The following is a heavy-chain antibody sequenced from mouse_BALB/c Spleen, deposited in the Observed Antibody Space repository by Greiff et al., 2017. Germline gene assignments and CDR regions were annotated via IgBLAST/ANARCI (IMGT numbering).Heavy chain of an antibody. CDR1: GYTFTSYV. CDR3: ARREGYYGSSFAWFAY. J-gene: IGHJ3*01. CDR2: INPYNDGT. D-gene: IGHD1-1*01. V-gene: IGHV1-14*01. Sequence: VQLQQSGPELVKPGASVKMSCKASGYTFTSYVMHWVKQKPGQGLEWIGYINPYNDGTKYNEKFKGKATLTSDKSSSTAYMELSSLTSEDSAVYYCARREGYYGSSFAWFAYWGQGTLVTVSA.